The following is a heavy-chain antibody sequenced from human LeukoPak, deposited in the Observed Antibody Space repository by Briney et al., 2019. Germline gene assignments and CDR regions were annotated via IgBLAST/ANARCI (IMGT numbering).Heavy chain of an antibody. V-gene: IGHV3-21*01. CDR2: ISSSSGFI. Sequence: GGSLRLSCAASGFTFSTYSMNWVRQAPGKGLEWVSSISSSSGFIYYADSVKGRFTIFRDNAKNSLYLQMNSLRAEDTAVYYCARDPGQGDYWGQGTLVTVSS. CDR1: GFTFSTYS. J-gene: IGHJ4*02. CDR3: ARDPGQGDY.